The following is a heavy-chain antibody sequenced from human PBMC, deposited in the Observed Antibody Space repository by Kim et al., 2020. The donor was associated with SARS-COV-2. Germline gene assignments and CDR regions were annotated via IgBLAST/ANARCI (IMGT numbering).Heavy chain of an antibody. CDR3: TPDPQYYDSNAYYY. D-gene: IGHD3-22*01. V-gene: IGHV3-15*01. CDR1: GFTFRNAW. Sequence: GGSLRLSCAASGFTFRNAWMSWVRQTPGKGLEWVGLIKSKPEGEIAQYAAPVKGRSTISMDDSEKTLYLQMNSLKTEDTALYYCTPDPQYYDSNAYYY. CDR2: IKSKPEGEIA. J-gene: IGHJ6*01.